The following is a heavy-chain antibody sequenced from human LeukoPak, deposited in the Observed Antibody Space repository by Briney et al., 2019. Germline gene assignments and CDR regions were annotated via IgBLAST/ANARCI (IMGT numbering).Heavy chain of an antibody. V-gene: IGHV3-48*04. CDR2: ISSSDGTI. CDR1: EFIFSSYA. J-gene: IGHJ4*02. D-gene: IGHD6-6*01. Sequence: HTGGSLRLSCAASEFIFSSYAMSWVRQAPGKGLEWVSYISSSDGTIYYADSVKGRFTISRDNAKNSLYLQMKSLRAEDTAVYYCARVSSSSLFDYWGQGTLVTVSS. CDR3: ARVSSSSLFDY.